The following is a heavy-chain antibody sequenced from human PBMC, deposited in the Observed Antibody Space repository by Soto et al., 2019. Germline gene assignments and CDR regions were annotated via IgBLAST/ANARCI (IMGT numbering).Heavy chain of an antibody. D-gene: IGHD3-9*01. Sequence: GGSLRLSCAASGFTFSSYAMSWVRQAPGKGLEWVSAISVSGGRTNYADSVRGRFITSRDNSKNTLYLQMNSLRAEDTAVYYCAKDPPTIAYWYFDLWGRGTLVTVSS. CDR2: ISVSGGRT. CDR3: AKDPPTIAYWYFDL. CDR1: GFTFSSYA. J-gene: IGHJ2*01. V-gene: IGHV3-23*01.